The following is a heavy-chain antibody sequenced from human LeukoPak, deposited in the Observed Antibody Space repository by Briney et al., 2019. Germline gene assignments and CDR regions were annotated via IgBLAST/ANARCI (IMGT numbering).Heavy chain of an antibody. Sequence: SETLSLTCAVSGGSISSGGYSWSWIRQPPGKGLEWIGYIYHSGSTYYNPSLKSRVTISVDRSKNQFSLKLSSVTAADTAVYYCARAPLYGSGRGAFDIWGQGTMVTVSS. J-gene: IGHJ3*02. CDR3: ARAPLYGSGRGAFDI. CDR2: IYHSGST. D-gene: IGHD3-10*01. CDR1: GGSISSGGYS. V-gene: IGHV4-30-2*01.